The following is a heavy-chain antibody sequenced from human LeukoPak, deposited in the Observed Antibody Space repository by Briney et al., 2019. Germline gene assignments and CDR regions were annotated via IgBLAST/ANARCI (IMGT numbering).Heavy chain of an antibody. CDR3: AKTDSGSYYVPAFDI. J-gene: IGHJ3*02. D-gene: IGHD1-26*01. V-gene: IGHV3-9*01. CDR1: GFTFDAYA. CDR2: ISWNSGSI. Sequence: GGSLRLSCAASGFTFDAYAMHWVRQAPGKGLEWVSGISWNSGSIGYADSVKGRFTISRDNTKNSLYLQMNSLRAEDTALYYCAKTDSGSYYVPAFDIWGQGTMVTVSS.